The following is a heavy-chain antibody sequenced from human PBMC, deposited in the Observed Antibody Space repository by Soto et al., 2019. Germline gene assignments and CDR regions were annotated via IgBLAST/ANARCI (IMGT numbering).Heavy chain of an antibody. CDR2: FYYSGST. V-gene: IGHV4-59*01. CDR3: GRERNYASSGYSYSYGMDV. CDR1: GRSISSYY. D-gene: IGHD3-22*01. J-gene: IGHJ6*02. Sequence: PSETLSLTCTVSGRSISSYYWSWIRQPPGKGLEWTGCFYYSGSTNYNPSLKSRVTISVDTSKKQFSLKLSSVTAADTAVYYCGRERNYASSGYSYSYGMDVWGQGTTLTVSS.